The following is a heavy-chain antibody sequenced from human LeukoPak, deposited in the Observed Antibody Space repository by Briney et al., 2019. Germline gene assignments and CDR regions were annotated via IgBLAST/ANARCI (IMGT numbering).Heavy chain of an antibody. J-gene: IGHJ4*02. V-gene: IGHV4-59*01. CDR3: ARSQTLRYFDYFDY. CDR1: GGSISSYY. CDR2: IYYSGST. Sequence: SETLSLTCTVSGGSISSYYWSWIRQPPGKGLEWIGYIYYSGSTNYNPSLKSRVTISVDTSKNQFSLKLSSVTAADTAVYYCARSQTLRYFDYFDYWGREPWSPSPQ. D-gene: IGHD3-9*01.